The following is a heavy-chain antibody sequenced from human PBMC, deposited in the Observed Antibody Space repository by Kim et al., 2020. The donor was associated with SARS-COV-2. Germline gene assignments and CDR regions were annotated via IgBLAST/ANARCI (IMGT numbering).Heavy chain of an antibody. CDR3: ARLGCSSTRCSNYYYGMDV. CDR2: VYNRGST. Sequence: SETLSLTCAVSGGSISTSSYYWGWIRLPPGKGLEWIGSVYNRGSTNYNPSLKSRVAISIDTSKNQFSLKLYSVTAADTAVCYCARLGCSSTRCSNYYYGMDVWGQGTTVNVSS. D-gene: IGHD2-2*01. J-gene: IGHJ6*02. CDR1: GGSISTSSYY. V-gene: IGHV4-39*07.